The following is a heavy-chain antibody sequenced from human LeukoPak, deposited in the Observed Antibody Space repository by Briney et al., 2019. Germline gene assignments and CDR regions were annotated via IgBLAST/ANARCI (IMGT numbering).Heavy chain of an antibody. Sequence: PGGSLRLSCAASGFTFSSYGMHWVRQAPGKGLEWVAVISYDGSNKYYADSVKGRFTISRDNSKNTLYLQMNSLRAEDTAVYYCAKYGGNGPPIGYWSQGTLVTVSS. CDR1: GFTFSSYG. V-gene: IGHV3-30*18. CDR3: AKYGGNGPPIGY. CDR2: ISYDGSNK. J-gene: IGHJ4*02. D-gene: IGHD4-23*01.